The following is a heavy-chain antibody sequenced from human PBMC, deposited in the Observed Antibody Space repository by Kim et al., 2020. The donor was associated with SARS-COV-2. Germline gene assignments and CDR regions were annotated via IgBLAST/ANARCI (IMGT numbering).Heavy chain of an antibody. V-gene: IGHV4-34*01. CDR1: GGSFSGYY. CDR3: ARGSIVVPAAIRRYYGMDV. CDR2: INHSGST. Sequence: SETLSLTCAVYGGSFSGYYWSWIRQPPGKGLEWIGEINHSGSTNYNPSLKSRVTISVDTSKNQFSLKLSSVTAADTAVYYCARGSIVVPAAIRRYYGMDVWGQGTTVTVSS. J-gene: IGHJ6*02. D-gene: IGHD2-2*02.